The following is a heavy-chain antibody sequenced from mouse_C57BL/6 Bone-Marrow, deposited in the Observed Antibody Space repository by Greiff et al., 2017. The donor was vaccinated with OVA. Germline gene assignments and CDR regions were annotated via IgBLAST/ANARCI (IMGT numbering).Heavy chain of an antibody. V-gene: IGHV2-2*01. CDR2: IWSGGST. Sequence: QVQLKESGPGLVQPSQSLSITCTVSGFSLTSYGVHWVRQSPGKGLEWLGVIWSGGSTDYNAAFISRLSISKDNSKSQVFFKMNSLQADDTAIYYCARNLGVTTLYYYAMDYWGQGTSVTVSS. D-gene: IGHD2-2*01. J-gene: IGHJ4*01. CDR3: ARNLGVTTLYYYAMDY. CDR1: GFSLTSYG.